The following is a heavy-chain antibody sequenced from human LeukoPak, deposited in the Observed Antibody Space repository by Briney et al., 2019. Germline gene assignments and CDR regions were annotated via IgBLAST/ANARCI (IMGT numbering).Heavy chain of an antibody. CDR3: ARHDPDSMVGYFDY. CDR2: IYYSGST. CDR1: GGSISSSSYY. J-gene: IGHJ4*02. D-gene: IGHD1-26*01. V-gene: IGHV4-39*01. Sequence: SETLSLTCTVSGGSISSSSYYWGWIRQPPGKGLEWIGRIYYSGSTYYNPSLKSRVTISVDTSKNQFSLKLSSVTAADTAVYYCARHDPDSMVGYFDYWGQGTLVTVSS.